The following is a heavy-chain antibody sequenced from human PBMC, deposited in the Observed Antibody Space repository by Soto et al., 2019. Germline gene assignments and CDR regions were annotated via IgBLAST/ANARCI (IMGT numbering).Heavy chain of an antibody. CDR1: GFTFSSYS. D-gene: IGHD2-15*01. CDR2: SSSSSSTI. J-gene: IGHJ4*02. Sequence: EVQLVESGGGLVQPGGSLRLSCAASGFTFSSYSMNWVRQAPGKGLEWVSYSSSSSSTIYYADSVKGRFTISRDNAKNSLYLQMNSLRAEDTAVYYCARGGGCSGGSCNFDYGGQGTLVTVSS. CDR3: ARGGGCSGGSCNFDY. V-gene: IGHV3-48*01.